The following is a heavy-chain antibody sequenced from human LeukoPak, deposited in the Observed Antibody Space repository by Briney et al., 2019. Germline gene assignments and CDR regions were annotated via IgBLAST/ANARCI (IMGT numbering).Heavy chain of an antibody. CDR3: ARDTPLEGHYYMDV. J-gene: IGHJ6*03. CDR2: IIPILGIA. V-gene: IGHV1-69*04. Sequence: SVKVSCKASGGTFSSYAISWVRQAPGQGLEWMGRIIPILGIANYAQRFQGRVTITADKSTSTAYMELSSLRSEDTAVYYCARDTPLEGHYYMDVWGKGTTVTVSS. CDR1: GGTFSSYA.